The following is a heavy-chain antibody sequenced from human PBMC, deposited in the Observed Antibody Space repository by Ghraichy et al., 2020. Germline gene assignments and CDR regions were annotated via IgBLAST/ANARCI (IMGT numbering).Heavy chain of an antibody. CDR3: VRDGISGWYFDY. Sequence: LSLTCAASGFTLSSYWMSWVRQAPGKGLEWVANTKQDGGQEFYVDSVKGRFTISRDNAKNSLSLQMHNLRAEDSAVYYCVRDGISGWYFDYWGQGALVTVSP. CDR2: TKQDGGQE. J-gene: IGHJ4*02. D-gene: IGHD6-19*01. CDR1: GFTLSSYW. V-gene: IGHV3-7*01.